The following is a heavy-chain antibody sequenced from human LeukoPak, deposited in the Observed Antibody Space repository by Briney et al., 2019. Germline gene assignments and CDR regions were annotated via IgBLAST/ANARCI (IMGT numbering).Heavy chain of an antibody. CDR3: TRDGVAAGLYFDY. Sequence: GGSLRLSCAASGFTFSSYAMSWVRQAPGKGLEWVASINQIGSEKYYVDSVRGRFTISRDNAKNSLFLQINSLRAEDTAVYYCTRDGVAAGLYFDYWGQGTLVTVSS. D-gene: IGHD6-13*01. CDR1: GFTFSSYA. V-gene: IGHV3-7*03. J-gene: IGHJ4*02. CDR2: INQIGSEK.